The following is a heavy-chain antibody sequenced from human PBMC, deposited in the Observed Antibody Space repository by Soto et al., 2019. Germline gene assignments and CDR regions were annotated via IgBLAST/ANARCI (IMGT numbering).Heavy chain of an antibody. J-gene: IGHJ6*02. Sequence: GESLKLSCKGSDYTFAAYWICWVRQLPGKGLEWMGIVNPGDSETRYRPSFQGQVTISADKSINTAYLQWSSLRAEDTAVYYCAKSNQIFGVLIDYYYYGMDVWGQGTTVTVSS. D-gene: IGHD3-3*01. CDR3: AKSNQIFGVLIDYYYYGMDV. CDR1: DYTFAAYW. CDR2: VNPGDSET. V-gene: IGHV5-51*01.